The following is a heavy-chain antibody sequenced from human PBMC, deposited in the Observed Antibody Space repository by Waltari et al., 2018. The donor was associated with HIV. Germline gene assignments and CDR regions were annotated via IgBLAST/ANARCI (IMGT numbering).Heavy chain of an antibody. D-gene: IGHD5-18*01. J-gene: IGHJ4*02. CDR2: IYYDGSKK. CDR3: ARDYNYAPDY. Sequence: QVQLVESGGGVVQPGRSLRLSCAASGFTFKNFAMNWVRQAPGKGREWVGNIYYDGSKKFYGDSVRGRFTISRDNSKQILYLQMNSLRVEDTAIYYCARDYNYAPDYWGQGTLVVVSS. V-gene: IGHV3-33*01. CDR1: GFTFKNFA.